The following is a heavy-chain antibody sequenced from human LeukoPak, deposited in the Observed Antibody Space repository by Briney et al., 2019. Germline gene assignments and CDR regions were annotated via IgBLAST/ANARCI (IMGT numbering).Heavy chain of an antibody. D-gene: IGHD3-10*01. J-gene: IGHJ3*02. V-gene: IGHV3-20*04. CDR3: ARGGLLWFGEPSYEAFDI. CDR1: GFTFDDYG. Sequence: GGPLRLSCAASGFTFDDYGMSWVRQAPGKGLEWVSGINWNGGSTGYADSVKGRFTISRDNAKNSLYLQMNSLRAEDTALYYCARGGLLWFGEPSYEAFDIWGQGTMVTVSS. CDR2: INWNGGST.